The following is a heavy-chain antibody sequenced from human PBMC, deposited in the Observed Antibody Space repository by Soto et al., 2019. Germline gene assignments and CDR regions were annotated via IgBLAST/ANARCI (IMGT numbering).Heavy chain of an antibody. CDR2: ISGSGGST. Sequence: GGSLRLSCAASGFTFSSYAMSWVRQAPGKGLEWVSAISGSGGSTYYADSVKGRFTISRDNSKNTLYLQMNSLRAEDTAVYYCAKEAALDYSNYVHFDYWGQGTLVTVSS. CDR1: GFTFSSYA. V-gene: IGHV3-23*01. CDR3: AKEAALDYSNYVHFDY. J-gene: IGHJ4*02. D-gene: IGHD4-4*01.